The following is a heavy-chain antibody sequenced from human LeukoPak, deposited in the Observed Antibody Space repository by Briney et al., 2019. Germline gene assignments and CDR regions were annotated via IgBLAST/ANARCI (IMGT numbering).Heavy chain of an antibody. CDR1: GFTLDDYA. Sequence: PGGSLRLSCAASGFTLDDYAMHWVRQAPGKGLEWVSGISWNSVNIGYADSVKGRLTISRDNAKNSLYLQMNSLRAEDMALYYCAKGTMIVVAVGDYFDCWGQGTLVTVSS. CDR3: AKGTMIVVAVGDYFDC. CDR2: ISWNSVNI. V-gene: IGHV3-9*03. J-gene: IGHJ4*02. D-gene: IGHD3-22*01.